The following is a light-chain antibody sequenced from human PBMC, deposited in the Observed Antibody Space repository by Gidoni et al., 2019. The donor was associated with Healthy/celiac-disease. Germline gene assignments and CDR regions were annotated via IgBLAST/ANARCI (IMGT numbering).Light chain of an antibody. Sequence: DIVMTQSPDSLAVSLGERATINCKSSQSSSKNRNFLAWYQQKPGQPPKLLIHGTSTRESGVPDRFSGSGSGTDFTLTISSLQAEDVAVYYCQQYYSSPLTFGGGTKVEIK. J-gene: IGKJ4*01. CDR1: QSSSKNRNF. CDR2: GTS. CDR3: QQYYSSPLT. V-gene: IGKV4-1*01.